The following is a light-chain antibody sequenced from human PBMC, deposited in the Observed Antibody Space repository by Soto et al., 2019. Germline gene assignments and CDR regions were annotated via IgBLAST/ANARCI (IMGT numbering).Light chain of an antibody. CDR1: QGISNY. J-gene: IGKJ2*01. Sequence: DIQMTQSPSTLSASVGDRVTITCRASQGISNYLAWYHQKPGKAPKLLIYRASTLESGVPSRFSGRGSATEFTLSISSLQSDDFATYCCQQYSTYPYTFGQGTKLEIK. V-gene: IGKV1-5*03. CDR3: QQYSTYPYT. CDR2: RAS.